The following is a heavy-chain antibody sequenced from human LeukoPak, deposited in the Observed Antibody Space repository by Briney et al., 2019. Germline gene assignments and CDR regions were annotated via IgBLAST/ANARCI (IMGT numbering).Heavy chain of an antibody. Sequence: PGGSLRLSCAASGFTFSDYYMSWIRQAPGKGLEWVSYISSSGSTIYYADSVKGRFTISRDNAKNSLYLQMNSLRAEDTAVYYCAGVGKYSSSWSSYWGQGTLVTVSS. D-gene: IGHD6-13*01. CDR2: ISSSGSTI. CDR3: AGVGKYSSSWSSY. CDR1: GFTFSDYY. V-gene: IGHV3-11*01. J-gene: IGHJ4*02.